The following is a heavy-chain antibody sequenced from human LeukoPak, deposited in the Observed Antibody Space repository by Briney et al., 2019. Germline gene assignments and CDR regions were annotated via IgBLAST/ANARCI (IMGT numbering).Heavy chain of an antibody. CDR3: AREALGKAGNSGNV. CDR2: IYYSGST. J-gene: IGHJ4*02. D-gene: IGHD4-23*01. CDR1: GGSISSYY. Sequence: SETLSLTCTVSGGSISSYYWSWIRQPPGKGLEWIGYIYYSGSTYYNPSLKSRVTISVDTSKNQFSLKLTSVTAADTAVYYCAREALGKAGNSGNVWGQGTLVTVSS. V-gene: IGHV4-59*12.